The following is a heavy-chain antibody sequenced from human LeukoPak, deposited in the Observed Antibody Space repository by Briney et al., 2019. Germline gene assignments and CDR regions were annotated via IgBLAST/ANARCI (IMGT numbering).Heavy chain of an antibody. J-gene: IGHJ4*02. Sequence: ASVKVSCKASGYTFTSYDINWVRQATGQGLEWMGWMNPNSGNTGYAQKFQGRVTITRNTSISTAYMELSGLRSEDTAVYYCARDNGAAAGRLDYWGQGTLVTVSS. V-gene: IGHV1-8*03. CDR3: ARDNGAAAGRLDY. CDR2: MNPNSGNT. D-gene: IGHD6-13*01. CDR1: GYTFTSYD.